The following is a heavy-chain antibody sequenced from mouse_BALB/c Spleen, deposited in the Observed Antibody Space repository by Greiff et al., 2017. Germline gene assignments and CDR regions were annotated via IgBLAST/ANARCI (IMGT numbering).Heavy chain of an antibody. CDR3: ARDRAYYGSSHWYFDV. CDR2: IWAGGST. V-gene: IGHV2-9*02. Sequence: QVQLQQSGPGLVAPSQSLSITCTVSGFSLTSYGVHWVRQPPGKGLEWLGVIWAGGSTNYNSALMSRLSISKDNSKSQVFLKMNSLQTDDTAMYYCARDRAYYGSSHWYFDVWGAGTTVTVSS. J-gene: IGHJ1*01. D-gene: IGHD1-1*01. CDR1: GFSLTSYG.